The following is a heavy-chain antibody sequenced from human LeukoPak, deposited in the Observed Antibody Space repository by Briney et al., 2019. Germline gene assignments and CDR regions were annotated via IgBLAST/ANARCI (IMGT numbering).Heavy chain of an antibody. CDR1: GGTFSSYA. Sequence: SGKFSCKASGGTFSSYAISWVRQAPGQGLKWMGGIIPIFGTANYAQKFQGRVTITADESTSTAYMELSSLRSEDTAVYYCAREYSSSWYGSRVPMNAFDIWGQGTMVTVSS. CDR2: IIPIFGTA. V-gene: IGHV1-69*01. J-gene: IGHJ3*02. D-gene: IGHD6-13*01. CDR3: AREYSSSWYGSRVPMNAFDI.